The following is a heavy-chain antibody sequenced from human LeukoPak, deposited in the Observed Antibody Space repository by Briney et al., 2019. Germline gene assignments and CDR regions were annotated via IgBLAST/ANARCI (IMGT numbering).Heavy chain of an antibody. Sequence: GGSLRLSCAASGFTFSSYDMHWVRQATGKGLEWVSAIGTTGDTYYPDSVRGRFTISRENTKNSLYLQMNSLTAGDTAVYYCASSPSYSSSWYALDSWGQGTLVTVSS. D-gene: IGHD6-13*01. CDR1: GFTFSSYD. CDR2: IGTTGDT. J-gene: IGHJ4*02. CDR3: ASSPSYSSSWYALDS. V-gene: IGHV3-13*01.